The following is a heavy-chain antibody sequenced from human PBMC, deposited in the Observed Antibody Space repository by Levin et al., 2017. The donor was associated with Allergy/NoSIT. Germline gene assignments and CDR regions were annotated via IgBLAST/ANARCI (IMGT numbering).Heavy chain of an antibody. D-gene: IGHD3-22*01. Sequence: PGGSLRLSCAASGFTFSDYYMSWIRQAPGKGLEWVSYISSSGSTIYYADSVKGRFTISRDNAKNSLYLQMNSLRAEDTAVYYCARETRSASRITMIVVAPYAFDIWGQGTMVTVSS. CDR2: ISSSGSTI. CDR1: GFTFSDYY. CDR3: ARETRSASRITMIVVAPYAFDI. J-gene: IGHJ3*02. V-gene: IGHV3-11*01.